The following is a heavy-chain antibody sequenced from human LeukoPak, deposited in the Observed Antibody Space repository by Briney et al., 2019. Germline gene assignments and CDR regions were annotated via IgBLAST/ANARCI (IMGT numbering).Heavy chain of an antibody. CDR1: GISFSSAW. D-gene: IGHD3-16*01. V-gene: IGHV3-15*05. CDR2: IQSKNQGETT. Sequence: PGGSLRLSCVAAGISFSSAWMSWVRQAPGKGLEWVGRIQSKNQGETTHYAAPVNGRFTISRDDSQNTIFLQMNSLKIEDTAIYYCVTDIYVWGQGTLVTVSS. CDR3: VTDIYV. J-gene: IGHJ4*02.